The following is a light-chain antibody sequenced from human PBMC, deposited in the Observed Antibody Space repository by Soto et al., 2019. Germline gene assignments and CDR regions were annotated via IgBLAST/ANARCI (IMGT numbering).Light chain of an antibody. Sequence: QSALTQPASVSGSPGQSITISCTGSDNDIGAYNLVSWYQQLPGTAPKVLIYDVSNRPSGVSHRFSGSKSGNTASLTISGLQPEDEADYYCSSYTGSSTVIFGGGTKLTVL. J-gene: IGLJ2*01. CDR3: SSYTGSSTVI. V-gene: IGLV2-14*01. CDR1: DNDIGAYNL. CDR2: DVS.